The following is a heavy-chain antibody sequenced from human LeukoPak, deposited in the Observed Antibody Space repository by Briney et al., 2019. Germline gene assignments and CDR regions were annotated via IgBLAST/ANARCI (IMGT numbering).Heavy chain of an antibody. CDR1: GFTFSNYG. J-gene: IGHJ2*01. V-gene: IGHV3-33*01. Sequence: GGPLRLSCAASGFTFSNYGMHWVRQAPGRGLEWVAVISYDESQEYYVESVKGRFTISRDNSRKTVYLQMDSLRADDTAVYYCTRGEEGWYFDVWGRGTMVTVSS. CDR2: ISYDESQE. CDR3: TRGEEGWYFDV.